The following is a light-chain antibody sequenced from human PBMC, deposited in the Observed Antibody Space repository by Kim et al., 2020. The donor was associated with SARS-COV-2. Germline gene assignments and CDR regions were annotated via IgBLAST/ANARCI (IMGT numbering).Light chain of an antibody. V-gene: IGLV2-11*01. Sequence: QPALTQPRSVSGSPGQSVTISCTGTSSDVGGYNLVSWFQHHPGKPPKFMIYDVSLRPSGVPYRFSGSKSGNTASLTISGLQTEDEADYYCCSYAGDYTVIFGGGTQLTVL. CDR1: SSDVGGYNL. CDR3: CSYAGDYTVI. CDR2: DVS. J-gene: IGLJ2*01.